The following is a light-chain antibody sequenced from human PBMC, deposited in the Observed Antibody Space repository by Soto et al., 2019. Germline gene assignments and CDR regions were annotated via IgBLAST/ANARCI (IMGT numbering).Light chain of an antibody. CDR1: QSVSTY. J-gene: IGKJ4*01. V-gene: IGKV3-15*01. Sequence: EVVMTQSPATLSLSPGERATLSCRASQSVSTYLAWFQQKPGQAPRLLIYQASARATGIPARFSGSGSGTEFTLTISSLQSDDLAVFYCQQYNRWPLTFGGGTKVEIK. CDR3: QQYNRWPLT. CDR2: QAS.